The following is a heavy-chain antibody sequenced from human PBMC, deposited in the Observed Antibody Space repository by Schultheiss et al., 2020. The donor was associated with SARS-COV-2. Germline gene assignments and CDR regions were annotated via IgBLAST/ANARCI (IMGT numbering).Heavy chain of an antibody. CDR1: GGSISSYY. V-gene: IGHV4-59*08. Sequence: GSLRLSCTVSGGSISSYYWSWIRQPPGKGLEWIGYIYYSGSTYYNPSLKSRVTISVDTSKNQFSLKLSSVTAADTAVYYCARQGWDDYWGQGTLVTVSS. CDR2: IYYSGST. D-gene: IGHD1-26*01. J-gene: IGHJ4*02. CDR3: ARQGWDDY.